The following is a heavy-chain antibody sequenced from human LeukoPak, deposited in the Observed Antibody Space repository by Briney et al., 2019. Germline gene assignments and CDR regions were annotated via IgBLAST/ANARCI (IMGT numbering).Heavy chain of an antibody. J-gene: IGHJ4*02. V-gene: IGHV4-38-2*02. Sequence: PSETLSLTCTVSGYSISSGYYWGWIRQPPGKGLEWIGSIYHSGSTYYNPSLKSRVTISVDTSKNQFSLKLSSVTAADTAMYYCARGVGEPHYFDDWGQGTPVTVSS. CDR2: IYHSGST. D-gene: IGHD1-26*01. CDR3: ARGVGEPHYFDD. CDR1: GYSISSGYY.